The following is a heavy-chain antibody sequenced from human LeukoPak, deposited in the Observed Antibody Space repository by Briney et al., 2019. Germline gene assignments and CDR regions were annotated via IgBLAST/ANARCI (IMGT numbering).Heavy chain of an antibody. J-gene: IGHJ6*02. V-gene: IGHV3-48*01. CDR1: GFTFSSYS. Sequence: GGSLRLSCAASGFTFSSYSMNWVRQAPGKGLEWVSYISSSSSTIYYADSVKGRFTISRDNAKNSLYLQMNSLRAEDTAVYYCARGLYYYDSSGEDVWGQGTTVTVSS. CDR2: ISSSSSTI. CDR3: ARGLYYYDSSGEDV. D-gene: IGHD3-22*01.